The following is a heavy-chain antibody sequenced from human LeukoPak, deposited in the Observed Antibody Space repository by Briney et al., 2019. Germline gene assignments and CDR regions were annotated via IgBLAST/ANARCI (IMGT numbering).Heavy chain of an antibody. CDR3: ARGWYSYGSFDY. D-gene: IGHD5-18*01. CDR1: GGSVNTYY. Sequence: PSETLSLTCAISGGSVNTYYWSWIRQPPGKGLEWIAYIYYTGTTNYNPSVKSRATISVDTSKNQFSLKLSSVTAADTAVYYCARGWYSYGSFDYWGQGTLVTVSS. CDR2: IYYTGTT. J-gene: IGHJ4*02. V-gene: IGHV4-59*08.